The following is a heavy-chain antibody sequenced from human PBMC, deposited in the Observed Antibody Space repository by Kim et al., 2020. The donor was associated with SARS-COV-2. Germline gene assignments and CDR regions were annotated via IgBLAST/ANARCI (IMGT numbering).Heavy chain of an antibody. V-gene: IGHV3-33*06. CDR2: IWYDGSNK. CDR1: GFTFSSYG. J-gene: IGHJ5*02. D-gene: IGHD3-10*01. CDR3: AKGENVLLWFGESPGRFDP. Sequence: GGSLRLSCAASGFTFSSYGMHWVRQAPGKGLEWVAVIWYDGSNKYYADSVKGRFTISRDNSKNTLYLQMNSLRAEDTAVYYCAKGENVLLWFGESPGRFDPWGQGTLVTVSS.